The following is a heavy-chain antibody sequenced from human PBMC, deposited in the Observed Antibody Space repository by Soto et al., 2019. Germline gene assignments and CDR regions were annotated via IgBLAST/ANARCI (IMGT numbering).Heavy chain of an antibody. D-gene: IGHD3-16*01. CDR1: GFTFSSYA. CDR3: EKGAGLGELIVGWDWFDP. CDR2: ISGSGGST. J-gene: IGHJ5*02. V-gene: IGHV3-23*01. Sequence: GSLRLSCAASGFTFSSYAMSWVRQAPGKGLEWVSAISGSGGSTYYADSVKGRFTISRDNSKNTLYLQMNSLRAEDTAVYYCEKGAGLGELIVGWDWFDPWGQGTLVTVSS.